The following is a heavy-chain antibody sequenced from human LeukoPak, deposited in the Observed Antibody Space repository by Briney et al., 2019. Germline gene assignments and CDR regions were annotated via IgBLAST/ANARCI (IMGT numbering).Heavy chain of an antibody. J-gene: IGHJ6*03. D-gene: IGHD1-26*01. CDR3: AKGLSGSYKLYYYYMDV. V-gene: IGHV3-30*04. Sequence: PGGSLRLSCAASGFTFSSYAMHWVRQAPGKGLEWVAVISYDGSNKYYADSVKGRFTISRDNSKNTLYLQMNSLRAEDTAVYYCAKGLSGSYKLYYYYMDVWGKGTTVTVSS. CDR1: GFTFSSYA. CDR2: ISYDGSNK.